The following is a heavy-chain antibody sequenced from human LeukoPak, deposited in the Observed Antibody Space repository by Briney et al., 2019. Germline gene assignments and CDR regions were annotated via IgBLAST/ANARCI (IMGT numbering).Heavy chain of an antibody. CDR2: IYYSGST. J-gene: IGHJ4*02. Sequence: SETLSLTCTVSGGSISSYYWSWIRQPPGKGLKWIGYIYYSGSTNYNPSLKSRVTISVDTSENQFSLKLSSVTAADTAVYYCATELRGYFDYWGQGTLVTVSS. D-gene: IGHD1-26*01. CDR3: ATELRGYFDY. CDR1: GGSISSYY. V-gene: IGHV4-59*01.